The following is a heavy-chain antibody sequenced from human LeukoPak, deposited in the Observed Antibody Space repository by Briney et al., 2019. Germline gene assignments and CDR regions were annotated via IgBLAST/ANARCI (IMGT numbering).Heavy chain of an antibody. CDR1: GGSISSYY. D-gene: IGHD3-10*01. Sequence: SVTLSLTCTVSGGSISSYYWSWIRQPPGKGLEWIGYIYYSGSTNYNPSLKSRVTISVDTSKNQFSLKLSSVTAADTAVYYCARGGGVIIANAFDIWGQGTMVTVSS. CDR3: ARGGGVIIANAFDI. V-gene: IGHV4-59*01. J-gene: IGHJ3*02. CDR2: IYYSGST.